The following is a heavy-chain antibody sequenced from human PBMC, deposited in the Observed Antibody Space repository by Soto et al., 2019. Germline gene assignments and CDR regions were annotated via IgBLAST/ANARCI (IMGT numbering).Heavy chain of an antibody. Sequence: QVQLVESGGGVVQPGRSLRLSCAASGFTFSSYGMHWVRQAPGKGLEWVAVIWYDGSNKYYADSVKGRFTISRDNSKNTLYLQMNSLRAEDTAVYYGARGLAAVAGTFDYWGQGTLVTVSS. J-gene: IGHJ4*02. CDR3: ARGLAAVAGTFDY. CDR2: IWYDGSNK. D-gene: IGHD6-19*01. CDR1: GFTFSSYG. V-gene: IGHV3-33*01.